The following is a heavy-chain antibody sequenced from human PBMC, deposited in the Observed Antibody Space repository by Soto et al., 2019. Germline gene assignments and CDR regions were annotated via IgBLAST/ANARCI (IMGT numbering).Heavy chain of an antibody. D-gene: IGHD5-12*01. CDR3: ARLYTGYEAFDY. CDR1: SGSINSGDDY. V-gene: IGHV4-30-4*02. CDR2: IYYSGST. Sequence: SDTLYLTCGVSSGSINSGDDYWSWIRQSPGKGLEWIGYIYYSGSTYYNPSLKSRSTISIDTSKNQFFLDVDSVTAADTAVYYCARLYTGYEAFDYWGQGTLVTVSS. J-gene: IGHJ4*02.